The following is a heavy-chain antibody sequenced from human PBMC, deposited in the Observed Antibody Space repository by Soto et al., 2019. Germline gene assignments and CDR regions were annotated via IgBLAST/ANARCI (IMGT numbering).Heavy chain of an antibody. CDR3: ARDQGYYDSSGYFDY. J-gene: IGHJ4*02. D-gene: IGHD3-22*01. V-gene: IGHV4-59*01. Sequence: ETLSLTCSVSGGSISGSYWSWIRQPPGKGLEWIGYIYYSGGTNYNPSLRNRVTISKDTSENHFSLKLSSVTAADTAVYYCARDQGYYDSSGYFDYWGQGALVTVSS. CDR1: GGSISGSY. CDR2: IYYSGGT.